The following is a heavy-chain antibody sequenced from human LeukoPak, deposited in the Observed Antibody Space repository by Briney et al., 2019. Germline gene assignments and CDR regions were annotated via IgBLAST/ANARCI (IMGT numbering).Heavy chain of an antibody. CDR2: ISSSGRSI. J-gene: IGHJ4*02. CDR3: ARASRAFGVVSHFDY. V-gene: IGHV3-48*03. D-gene: IGHD3-3*01. Sequence: PGGSLRLSCAASGFAFNSYEMNWVRQAPGKGLEWVSYISSSGRSIYYADSVKGRFTISRDNSKNTLYLQMNSLRAEDTAVYYCARASRAFGVVSHFDYWGQGTLVTVSS. CDR1: GFAFNSYE.